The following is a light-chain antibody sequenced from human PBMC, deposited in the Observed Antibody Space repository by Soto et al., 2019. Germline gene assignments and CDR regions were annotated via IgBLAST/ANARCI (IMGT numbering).Light chain of an antibody. CDR3: RQYGSSPS. Sequence: DIVLTQSPATLSLSPGERATLYCGASQRVSGGFLAWYQQKPGLAPRLILYDTSFRATGIPDRFSGSGSGTDFTLTISRLDPEDFAVYYCRQYGSSPSFGQGTKVDI. CDR1: QRVSGGF. CDR2: DTS. V-gene: IGKV3D-20*01. J-gene: IGKJ1*01.